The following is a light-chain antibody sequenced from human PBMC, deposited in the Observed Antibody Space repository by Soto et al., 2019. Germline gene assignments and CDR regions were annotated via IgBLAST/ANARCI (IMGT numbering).Light chain of an antibody. CDR2: GAS. J-gene: IGKJ1*01. CDR1: QSVSSSY. Sequence: EIVLTQSPGTLSLSPGERATVSCRASQSVSSSYLAWYQQKPGQAPRLLIYGASSRATGIPDRFSGSGSGTDFTLTISRLEPEDVAVYYCQQYGSSRWTFGQGTKV. V-gene: IGKV3-20*01. CDR3: QQYGSSRWT.